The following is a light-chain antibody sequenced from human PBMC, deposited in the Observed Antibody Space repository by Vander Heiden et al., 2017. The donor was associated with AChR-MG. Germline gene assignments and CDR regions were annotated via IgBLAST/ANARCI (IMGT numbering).Light chain of an antibody. J-gene: IGKJ4*01. CDR2: DGS. CDR1: QSVSGY. CDR3: QQRTNGPPSLT. Sequence: EIVLTESPATLSLSRAERATLSCRASQSVSGYLAWYQQKPDQAPRLLIYDGSNRATGIQARFSGSGFGTDFTLTISSLEPEDFAVYYCQQRTNGPPSLTFGGGTKVEIK. V-gene: IGKV3-11*01.